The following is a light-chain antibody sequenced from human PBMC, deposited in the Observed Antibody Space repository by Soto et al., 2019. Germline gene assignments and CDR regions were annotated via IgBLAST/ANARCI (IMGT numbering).Light chain of an antibody. CDR1: QSVISDY. V-gene: IGKV3-20*01. CDR2: GAS. J-gene: IGKJ2*01. Sequence: EIVLTQSPGTLSLSPGERVTLSCRASQSVISDYLAWYQHTPGQAPRLLIFGASHMATGIPDRFSGSGSGTDFTLTISRLEPEDFAMYYCQQYSTSPFNFGQGTKLEIK. CDR3: QQYSTSPFN.